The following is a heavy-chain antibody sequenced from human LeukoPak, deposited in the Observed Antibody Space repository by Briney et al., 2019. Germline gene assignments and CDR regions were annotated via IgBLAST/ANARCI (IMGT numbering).Heavy chain of an antibody. CDR3: AMGSYSSGWYSWGLDAFDI. V-gene: IGHV1-69*13. Sequence: SVTLSCKASGGTFSIYAICWVRQAPGPGLEWLGGIIPIFGTGNYTQKYYGRGTITADESTSTAYMELSSLKSEDTAVYYCAMGSYSSGWYSWGLDAFDIWGQGTMVTVSS. J-gene: IGHJ3*02. CDR2: IIPIFGTG. CDR1: GGTFSIYA. D-gene: IGHD6-19*01.